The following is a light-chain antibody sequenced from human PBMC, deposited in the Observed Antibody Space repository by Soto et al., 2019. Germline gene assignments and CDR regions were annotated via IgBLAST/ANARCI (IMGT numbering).Light chain of an antibody. J-gene: IGKJ4*01. CDR2: DGS. CDR1: QNIRKY. CDR3: QQYDYVPLT. V-gene: IGKV1-33*01. Sequence: DIQMTQSPPSLSASLGNSITITCQATQNIRKYLNWYQHKPGRAPTLLIYDGSSLQTGVPSRFSGSGSGTDFTLNITGLQSEDVAAYYCQQYDYVPLTFGGGTKVEI.